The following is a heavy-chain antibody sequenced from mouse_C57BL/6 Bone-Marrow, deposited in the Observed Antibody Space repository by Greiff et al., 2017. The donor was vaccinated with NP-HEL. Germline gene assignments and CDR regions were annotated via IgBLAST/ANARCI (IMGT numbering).Heavy chain of an antibody. Sequence: EVQLQQSGPELVKPGASVKISCKASGYTFTDYYMNWVKQSHGKSLEWIGDINPNTGGTSYNQKFKGKATLTVDKSSSTAYMELRSLTSEDSAVYYCARGALYYGSIYWYFDVWGTGTTVTVSS. D-gene: IGHD1-1*01. V-gene: IGHV1-26*01. CDR3: ARGALYYGSIYWYFDV. CDR1: GYTFTDYY. J-gene: IGHJ1*03. CDR2: INPNTGGT.